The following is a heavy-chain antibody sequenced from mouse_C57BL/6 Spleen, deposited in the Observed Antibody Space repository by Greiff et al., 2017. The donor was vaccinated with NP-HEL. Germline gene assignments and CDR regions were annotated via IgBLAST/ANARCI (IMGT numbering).Heavy chain of an antibody. V-gene: IGHV2-3*01. J-gene: IGHJ4*01. CDR3: AKDSSGYDYYAMDY. CDR1: GFSLTSYG. D-gene: IGHD3-2*02. CDR2: IWGDGST. Sequence: QLQQSGPGLVAPSQSLSITCTVSGFSLTSYGVSWVRQPPGKGLEGLGVIWGDGSTNYHSALIYRLSISKDNSKSQVFLKLNSLQTDDTATYYCAKDSSGYDYYAMDYWGQGTSVTVSS.